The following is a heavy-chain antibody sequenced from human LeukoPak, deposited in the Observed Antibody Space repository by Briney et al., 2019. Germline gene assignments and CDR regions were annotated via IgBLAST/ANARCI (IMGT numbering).Heavy chain of an antibody. CDR3: ARDGAHSSGWYFWYDY. CDR1: GYTFTGYY. J-gene: IGHJ4*02. Sequence: GASVKVSCKASGYTFTGYYMHWVRQAPGQGLEWMGWINPNSGGTNYAQKFQGWVTMTRDTSISTAYMELSRLRSDDTAVYYCARDGAHSSGWYFWYDYWGQGTLVTVSS. CDR2: INPNSGGT. D-gene: IGHD6-19*01. V-gene: IGHV1-2*04.